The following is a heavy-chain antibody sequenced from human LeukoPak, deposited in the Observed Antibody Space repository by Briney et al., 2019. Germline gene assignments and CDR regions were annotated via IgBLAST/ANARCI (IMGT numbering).Heavy chain of an antibody. J-gene: IGHJ5*02. V-gene: IGHV4-59*01. CDR1: GGSISSYY. CDR3: ARDLSLNWFDP. CDR2: IYYSGST. D-gene: IGHD5/OR15-5a*01. Sequence: SETLSLTCTVSGGSISSYYWSWIRQFPGKGLEWIGYIYYSGSTNYNPSLKSRVTISVDTSKNQFSLKLSSMTAADTAVYYCARDLSLNWFDPWGQGTLVTVSS.